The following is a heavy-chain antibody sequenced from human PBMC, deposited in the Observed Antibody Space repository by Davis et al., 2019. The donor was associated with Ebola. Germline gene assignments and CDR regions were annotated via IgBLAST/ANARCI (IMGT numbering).Heavy chain of an antibody. J-gene: IGHJ5*02. CDR2: ISAYNGNT. V-gene: IGHV1-18*01. CDR1: RYTFTRYG. Sequence: AASVQVSCKASRYTFTRYGISWVRQAPGQGLEWMGWISAYNGNTNYAQNLQGRVTMTTDTSTSTAYMEVRSLRYDDTAVYYCARAVTMVLPSGWFDPWGQGTLVTVSS. D-gene: IGHD3-10*01. CDR3: ARAVTMVLPSGWFDP.